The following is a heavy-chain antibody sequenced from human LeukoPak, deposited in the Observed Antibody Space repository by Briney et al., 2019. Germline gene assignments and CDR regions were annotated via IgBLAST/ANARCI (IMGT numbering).Heavy chain of an antibody. Sequence: SETLSPTCTVSGGSISSSSYYWGWIRQPPGKGLEWIGSIYYSGSTYYNPSLKSRVTISVDTSKNQFSLKLSSVTAADTAVYYCARAGWGGYYFDYWGQGTLVTVSS. CDR1: GGSISSSSYY. V-gene: IGHV4-39*01. D-gene: IGHD3-16*01. CDR3: ARAGWGGYYFDY. J-gene: IGHJ4*02. CDR2: IYYSGST.